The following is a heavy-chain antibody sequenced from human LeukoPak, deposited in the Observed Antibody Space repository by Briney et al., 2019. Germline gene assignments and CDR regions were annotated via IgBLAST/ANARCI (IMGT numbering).Heavy chain of an antibody. CDR2: ISGSGGST. CDR3: ARDQDYTAMAVANLDY. D-gene: IGHD5-18*01. Sequence: PGGSLRLSCAASGFTFSSYAMSWVRQAPGKGLEWVSAISGSGGSTYYADSVKGRFTISRDNSKNTLYLQMNSLRAEDTAVYYCARDQDYTAMAVANLDYWGQGTLVTVSS. CDR1: GFTFSSYA. V-gene: IGHV3-23*01. J-gene: IGHJ4*02.